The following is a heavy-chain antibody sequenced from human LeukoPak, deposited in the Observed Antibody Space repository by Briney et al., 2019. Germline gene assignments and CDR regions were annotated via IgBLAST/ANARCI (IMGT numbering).Heavy chain of an antibody. D-gene: IGHD2-8*02. V-gene: IGHV3-30*02. J-gene: IGHJ4*02. CDR1: GFTFSRCA. CDR2: IARHGSNT. CDR3: AKDGSWSCTD. Sequence: GGSLRLSCAASGFTFSRCAMHWVRQGPGKGLEWVAYIARHGSNTYYADSVKGRFTISRDNSKRTLYLQMNSLRGDDTAVYYCAKDGSWSCTDWGQGTLVTVSS.